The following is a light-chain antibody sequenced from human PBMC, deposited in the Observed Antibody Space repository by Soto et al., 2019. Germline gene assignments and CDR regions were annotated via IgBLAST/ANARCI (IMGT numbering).Light chain of an antibody. J-gene: IGKJ1*01. Sequence: DIQLTQSPSSLSASVGDRITITCRASQSISTYLNWYQQKPGEAPTLLFYDSSTLQSGVPSRFSGSGFGAEFTLTVSSLQPEAFATYYCQQSYSNPTWTFGQGTKVDI. V-gene: IGKV1-39*01. CDR1: QSISTY. CDR3: QQSYSNPTWT. CDR2: DSS.